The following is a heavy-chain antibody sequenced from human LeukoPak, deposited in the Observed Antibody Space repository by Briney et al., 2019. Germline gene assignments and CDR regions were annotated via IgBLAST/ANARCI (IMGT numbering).Heavy chain of an antibody. J-gene: IGHJ4*02. CDR2: ISGSGGST. CDR3: AKGGPRGYYDSSGQYFDY. V-gene: IGHV3-23*01. CDR1: GFTFSSYA. Sequence: GGSLRLSCAASGFTFSSYAMSWVRQAPGKGLEWVSAISGSGGSTYYADSVKGRFTISRDNSKNTLYLQMNSLRAEDTAVYYCAKGGPRGYYDSSGQYFDYWGQGTLVTVSS. D-gene: IGHD3-22*01.